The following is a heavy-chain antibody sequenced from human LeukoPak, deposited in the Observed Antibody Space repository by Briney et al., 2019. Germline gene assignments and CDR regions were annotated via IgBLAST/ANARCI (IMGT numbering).Heavy chain of an antibody. CDR2: INWNGGST. V-gene: IGHV3-20*04. CDR3: ARSPYYYDSSGYYAY. Sequence: GGSLRLSCAASGFTFDDCGMSWVRQAPGKGLEWVSGINWNGGSTGYADSVKGRFTISRDNAKNSLYLQMNSLRAEDTALYYCARSPYYYDSSGYYAYWGQGTLVTVSS. D-gene: IGHD3-22*01. CDR1: GFTFDDCG. J-gene: IGHJ4*02.